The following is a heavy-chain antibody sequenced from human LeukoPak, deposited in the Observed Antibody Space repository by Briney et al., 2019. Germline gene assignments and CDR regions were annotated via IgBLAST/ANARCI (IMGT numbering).Heavy chain of an antibody. J-gene: IGHJ4*02. D-gene: IGHD5-18*01. V-gene: IGHV3-74*01. CDR3: ARVGYTYGYVDFDY. CDR2: INGDGTDT. CDR1: GFTFSRYW. Sequence: GGSLRLSCAASGFTFSRYWMHWVRQAPGEGLMWVSRINGDGTDTTYADSVRGRFTTSRDNAENTLYLQMNNLRAEDTAVYYCARVGYTYGYVDFDYWGQGTLVTVSS.